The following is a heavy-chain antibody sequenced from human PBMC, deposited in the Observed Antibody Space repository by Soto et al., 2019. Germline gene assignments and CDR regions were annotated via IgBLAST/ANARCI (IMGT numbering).Heavy chain of an antibody. CDR1: GFTFSNYW. J-gene: IGHJ4*02. V-gene: IGHV3-7*03. CDR2: INQDGSEY. D-gene: IGHD2-15*01. CDR3: ARGISTPGVDF. Sequence: EVQLVESGGGLVQPGGSLRLSCVVSGFTFSNYWMNWVRQAPGKGLEWVANINQDGSEYSYVGSVKGRFTISRDNAKNSLYLQMDSLRAEDAAVYYCARGISTPGVDFLGQGTLVTVSS.